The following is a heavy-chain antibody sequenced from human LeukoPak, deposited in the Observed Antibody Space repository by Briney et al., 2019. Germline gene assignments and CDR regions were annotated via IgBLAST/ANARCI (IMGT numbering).Heavy chain of an antibody. CDR1: GGSISSSSYY. J-gene: IGHJ6*02. CDR3: AKETEAAAFLAVYYGMDV. V-gene: IGHV4-39*02. Sequence: SETLSLTCTVSGGSISSSSYYWGWIRQPPGKGLEWIGSIYYSGSTYYNPSLKSRVTISVDTSKNQFSLKLSSVTAADTAVYYCAKETEAAAFLAVYYGMDVWGQGTTVTVSS. D-gene: IGHD6-13*01. CDR2: IYYSGST.